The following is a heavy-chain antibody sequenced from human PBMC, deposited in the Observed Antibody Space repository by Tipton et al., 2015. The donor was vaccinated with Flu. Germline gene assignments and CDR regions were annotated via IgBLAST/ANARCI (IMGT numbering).Heavy chain of an antibody. CDR3: AKGGGGNCSGGRCSNYYYYGMAV. CDR2: MYSAGNT. D-gene: IGHD2-15*01. V-gene: IGHV3-66*03. Sequence: QLVQSGGGLIQPGGSLRLSCAASGFSVSHNYLSWVRQAPGKGLEWVSVMYSAGNTDYADSVKGRFTISRDNSRNTLYLQMNNLRPEETAVYYCAKGGGGNCSGGRCSNYYYYGMAVWGQGATVTVSS. CDR1: GFSVSHNY. J-gene: IGHJ6*02.